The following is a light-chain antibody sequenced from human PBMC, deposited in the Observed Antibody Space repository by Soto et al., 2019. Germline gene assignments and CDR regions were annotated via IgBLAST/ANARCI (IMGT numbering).Light chain of an antibody. V-gene: IGKV2-28*01. J-gene: IGKJ5*01. CDR3: MQALQTPLVT. CDR2: LGS. CDR1: QSLLHSNGYNY. Sequence: DIVMTQSPLSLPVTPGAPASISCRSSQSLLHSNGYNYLDWYLQKPGQSPQLLIYLGSNRASGVPDRFSGSGSGTDFTLKISRVEAEDVGVYYCMQALQTPLVTFGQGTRLEIK.